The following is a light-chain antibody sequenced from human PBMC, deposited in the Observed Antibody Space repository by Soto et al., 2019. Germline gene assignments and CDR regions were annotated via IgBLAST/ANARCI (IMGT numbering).Light chain of an antibody. CDR1: QSVLYSSNNKNY. Sequence: DIVMTQSPDSLAVSLGERATINCKSSQSVLYSSNNKNYLAWYQQKPGQHPKLLIYWASTRESGVPDRVSGSGSGTDVTLTISSLQAEDVAVYYCQQYYSTPWTFGQGTKVDIK. CDR2: WAS. CDR3: QQYYSTPWT. V-gene: IGKV4-1*01. J-gene: IGKJ1*01.